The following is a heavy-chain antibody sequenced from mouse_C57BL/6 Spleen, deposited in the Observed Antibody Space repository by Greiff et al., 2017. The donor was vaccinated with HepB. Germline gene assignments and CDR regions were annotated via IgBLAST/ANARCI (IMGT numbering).Heavy chain of an antibody. CDR2: LDPENGDT. Sequence: VQLQQSGAELVRPGASVKLSCTASGFNIKDDYMHWVKPRPEQGLEWIGWLDPENGDTEYASKFQGKATITADTSSNTAYLQLSSLTSEDTAVYYCTTSSSYAYWGQGTLVTVSA. D-gene: IGHD1-1*01. CDR1: GFNIKDDY. CDR3: TTSSSYAY. J-gene: IGHJ3*01. V-gene: IGHV14-4*01.